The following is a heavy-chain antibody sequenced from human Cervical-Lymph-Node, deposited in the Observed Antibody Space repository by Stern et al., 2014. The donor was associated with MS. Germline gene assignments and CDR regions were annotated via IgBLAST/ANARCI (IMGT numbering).Heavy chain of an antibody. CDR2: NHPSGSA. J-gene: IGHJ4*02. V-gene: IGHV4-61*02. CDR3: ASGYRIFDY. CDR1: GGSISSGKGY. D-gene: IGHD5-18*01. Sequence: QDQLVQSGPGLVKPSQTLSLTCTVSGGSISSGKGYWSRIPQPVGKGLGWIGRNHPSGSAFSTPPLQSRVTTSTDTSMNHLSLALTSATAADTAIYYCASGYRIFDYWGQGILVTVSS.